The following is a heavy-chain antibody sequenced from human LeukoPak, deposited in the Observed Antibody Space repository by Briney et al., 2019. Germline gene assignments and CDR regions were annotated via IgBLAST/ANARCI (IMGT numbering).Heavy chain of an antibody. CDR2: ISGSGGNT. CDR3: ASANDYDFWSGYYHPNWFDP. Sequence: TGGSLRLSCAASGFTFSSYAMSWVRQAPGKGLEWVSAISGSGGNTYYADSVKGRFTISRDNSKNTLYLQMNSLRAEDTAVYYCASANDYDFWSGYYHPNWFDPWGQGTLVTVSS. J-gene: IGHJ5*02. D-gene: IGHD3-3*01. V-gene: IGHV3-23*01. CDR1: GFTFSSYA.